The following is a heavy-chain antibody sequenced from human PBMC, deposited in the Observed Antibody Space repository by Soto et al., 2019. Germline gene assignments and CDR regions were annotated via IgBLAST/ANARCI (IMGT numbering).Heavy chain of an antibody. J-gene: IGHJ3*02. CDR1: GFTFSSYD. CDR3: ARGWFGEFPNDAFDI. CDR2: IGTAGDT. V-gene: IGHV3-13*01. D-gene: IGHD3-10*01. Sequence: EVQLVESGGGLVQPGGSLRLSCAASGFTFSSYDMHWVRQATGKGLEWVSAIGTAGDTYYPGSVKGRFTISRENAKNSLYLQMNSLRAGDTAVYYCARGWFGEFPNDAFDIWGQGTMVTVSS.